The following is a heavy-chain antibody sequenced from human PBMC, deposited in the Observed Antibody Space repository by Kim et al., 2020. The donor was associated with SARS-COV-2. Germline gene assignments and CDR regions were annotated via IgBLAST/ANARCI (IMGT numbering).Heavy chain of an antibody. Sequence: ASVKVSCKASGYTFTSYGISWVRQAPGQGLEWMGWISAYNGNTNYAQKLQGRVTMTTDTSTSTAYMELRSLRSADTAVYYCAREYSSSWGYYYYGMDVWGQGTTVTVSS. V-gene: IGHV1-18*01. CDR2: ISAYNGNT. J-gene: IGHJ6*02. CDR1: GYTFTSYG. D-gene: IGHD6-13*01. CDR3: AREYSSSWGYYYYGMDV.